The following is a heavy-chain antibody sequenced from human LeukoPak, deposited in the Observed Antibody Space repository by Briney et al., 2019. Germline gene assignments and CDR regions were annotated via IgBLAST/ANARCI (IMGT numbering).Heavy chain of an antibody. J-gene: IGHJ4*02. CDR3: ARHRSSWLIDY. D-gene: IGHD6-6*01. V-gene: IGHV3-23*01. CDR2: ISDSGGNT. Sequence: AGGSLRLSCAASGFTFNSYPMSWVRQAPWERLRWVSGISDSGGNTYYADSVRGRFTISRDNSKNTLYLQMNSLRAEDTAVYYCARHRSSWLIDYWGQGTLVTVSS. CDR1: GFTFNSYP.